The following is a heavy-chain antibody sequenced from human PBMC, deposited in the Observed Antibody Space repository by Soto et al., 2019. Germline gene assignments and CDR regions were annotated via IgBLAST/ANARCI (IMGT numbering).Heavy chain of an antibody. Sequence: PRLSCAASGFTFSSYGMHWVRQAPGKGLEWVAVISYDGSNKYYADSVKGRFTISRDNPKNTLYLQMNSLRAEDTAVYYCVKLTGIAAAVGQEPNDYWGQGTLVTVSS. J-gene: IGHJ4*02. CDR2: ISYDGSNK. V-gene: IGHV3-30*18. CDR3: VKLTGIAAAVGQEPNDY. D-gene: IGHD6-13*01. CDR1: GFTFSSYG.